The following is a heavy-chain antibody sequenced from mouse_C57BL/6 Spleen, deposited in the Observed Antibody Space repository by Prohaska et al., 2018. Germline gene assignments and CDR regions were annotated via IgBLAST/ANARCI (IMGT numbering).Heavy chain of an antibody. J-gene: IGHJ1*03. CDR3: ARTGTMVKRYWYFDV. CDR2: IDPNSGGT. D-gene: IGHD2-1*01. Sequence: MHWVKQRPGRGLEWIGRIDPNSGGTKYNEKFKSKATMTVDKPSSTAYMQLSSLTSEDSAVYYCARTGTMVKRYWYFDVWGTGTTVTVSS. V-gene: IGHV1-72*01.